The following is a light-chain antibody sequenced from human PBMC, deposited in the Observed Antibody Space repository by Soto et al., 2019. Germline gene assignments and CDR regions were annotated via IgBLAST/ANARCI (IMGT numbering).Light chain of an antibody. J-gene: IGLJ3*02. Sequence: QSALTQPASVSGSPGQSITISCTGTSSDIGGYNYVSWYQQYPGKAPKLMIYDVSNRPSGVSNRFSGSKSGNTASLTMSGLQADDEADYYCSSYTTSSTLGVFGGGTKLTVL. CDR2: DVS. V-gene: IGLV2-14*01. CDR3: SSYTTSSTLGV. CDR1: SSDIGGYNY.